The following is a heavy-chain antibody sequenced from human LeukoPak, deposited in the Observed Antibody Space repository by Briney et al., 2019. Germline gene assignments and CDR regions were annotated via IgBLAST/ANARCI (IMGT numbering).Heavy chain of an antibody. J-gene: IGHJ4*02. D-gene: IGHD2-21*02. CDR2: ISYDGSNK. Sequence: PGRSLRLSCAASGFTFSSYGMHWVRQAPGKGLEWVEVISYDGSNKYYADSVKGRFTISRDNSKNTLYLQMNSLRAEDTAVYYCAKDGGWVVVTATIDYWGQGTLVTVSS. CDR3: AKDGGWVVVTATIDY. CDR1: GFTFSSYG. V-gene: IGHV3-30*18.